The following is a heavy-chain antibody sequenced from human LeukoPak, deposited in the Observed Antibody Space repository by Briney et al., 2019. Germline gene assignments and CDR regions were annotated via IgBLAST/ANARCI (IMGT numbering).Heavy chain of an antibody. J-gene: IGHJ5*02. CDR1: RGSISNSPYY. CDR3: AKGAGGFSYYNWFDP. Sequence: PSETLSLTCTVSRGSISNSPYYWGWIRQPPGKGLAWIGSIYYSGTTHYNPSLKSRVTISVDTSKNQSSLKLASVTAADTAIYYCAKGAGGFSYYNWFDPWGQGTLVTVSS. D-gene: IGHD5-18*01. CDR2: IYYSGTT. V-gene: IGHV4-39*07.